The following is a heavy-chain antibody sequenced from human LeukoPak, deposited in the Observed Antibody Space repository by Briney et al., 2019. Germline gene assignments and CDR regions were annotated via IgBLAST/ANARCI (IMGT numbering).Heavy chain of an antibody. D-gene: IGHD1-14*01. CDR2: IYPDDSYT. CDR3: ARLEPNWAPGY. Sequence: PGQSLKISCKGSGYSFTNYWIGWVRQMPGKGLEWMGIIYPDDSYTTYSPPFQGQITISADKSITTAYLQWNSLKASDTAMYYCARLEPNWAPGYWGQGALVTVSS. V-gene: IGHV5-51*01. CDR1: GYSFTNYW. J-gene: IGHJ4*02.